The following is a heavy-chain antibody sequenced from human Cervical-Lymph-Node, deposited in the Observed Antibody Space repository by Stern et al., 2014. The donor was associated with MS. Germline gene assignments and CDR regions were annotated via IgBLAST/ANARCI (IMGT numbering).Heavy chain of an antibody. CDR3: AREEQQLVHGNWFDP. CDR2: IYHSGST. J-gene: IGHJ5*02. Sequence: VQLVESGPGLVKPSETLSLTCTVSGYSISSGYYWGWIRQPPGKGLEWIGTIYHSGSTYYNPALKSRVTKSVDTSTNQFSLTLSSVTAADTAVYYCAREEQQLVHGNWFDPWGQGTLVTVSS. V-gene: IGHV4-38-2*02. CDR1: GYSISSGYY. D-gene: IGHD6-13*01.